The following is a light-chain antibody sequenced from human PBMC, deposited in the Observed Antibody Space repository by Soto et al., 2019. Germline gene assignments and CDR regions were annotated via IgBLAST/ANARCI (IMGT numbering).Light chain of an antibody. CDR1: QTVVGF. CDR3: QQFSSYPLT. V-gene: IGKV3-20*01. CDR2: DAS. Sequence: DIVLTQSPATLSLSPGERATLSCRASQTVVGFLAWYQQKPGQAPRLLIYDASSRATGIPDRFSGGGSGTDFTLTISRLEPEDFAVYYCQQFSSYPLTFGGGTKVEIK. J-gene: IGKJ4*01.